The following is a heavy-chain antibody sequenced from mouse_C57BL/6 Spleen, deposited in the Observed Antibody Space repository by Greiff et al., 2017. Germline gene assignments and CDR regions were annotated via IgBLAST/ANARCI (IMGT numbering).Heavy chain of an antibody. CDR3: ARQLRLRRDYAMDY. J-gene: IGHJ4*01. D-gene: IGHD3-2*02. CDR2: IDPSDSET. V-gene: IGHV1-52*01. CDR1: GYTFTSYW. Sequence: QVQLQQPGAELVRPGSSVKLSCKASGYTFTSYWMHWVKQRPIQGLEWIGNIDPSDSETHYNQKFKDKATLTVDKSSSTAYMQLSSLTSEDSAVYYCARQLRLRRDYAMDYWGQGTSVTVSS.